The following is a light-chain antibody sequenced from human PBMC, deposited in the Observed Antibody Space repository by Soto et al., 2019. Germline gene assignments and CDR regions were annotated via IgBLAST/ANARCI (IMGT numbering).Light chain of an antibody. CDR2: EGS. CDR1: SSDIGSYDL. J-gene: IGLJ2*01. V-gene: IGLV2-23*01. Sequence: QSALTQPASVSGSPGQAITISCTGTSSDIGSYDLVSSYQQHPGKPPQLIIYEGSKRPSGVSNRFSGAKSVNTASLTISGLQADDEADYHCCSYAGASTAVFGGGTKLTVL. CDR3: CSYAGASTAV.